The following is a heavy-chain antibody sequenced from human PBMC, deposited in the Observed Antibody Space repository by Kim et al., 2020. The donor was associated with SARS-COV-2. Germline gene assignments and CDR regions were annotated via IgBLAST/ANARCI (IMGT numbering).Heavy chain of an antibody. Sequence: FQGRVTMTRNTSISTAYMELSSLRSEDTAVYYCARGGLTIFGVVITSFDYWGQGTLVTVSS. D-gene: IGHD3-3*01. J-gene: IGHJ4*02. CDR3: ARGGLTIFGVVITSFDY. V-gene: IGHV1-8*01.